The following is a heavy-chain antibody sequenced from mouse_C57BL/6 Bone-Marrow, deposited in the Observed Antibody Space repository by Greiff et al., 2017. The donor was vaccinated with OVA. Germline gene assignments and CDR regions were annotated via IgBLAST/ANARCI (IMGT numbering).Heavy chain of an antibody. V-gene: IGHV1-15*01. D-gene: IGHD2-5*01. CDR3: TGYSNYYAMDY. J-gene: IGHJ4*01. CDR1: GYTFTDYE. Sequence: VQLQQSGAELVRPGASVTLSCKASGYTFTDYEMHWVKQTPVHGLEWIGAIDPDTGGTAYNQTFKGKAILTADKSSSTAYMQRRSLTSEDAAVYYCTGYSNYYAMDYWGQGTSVTVSS. CDR2: IDPDTGGT.